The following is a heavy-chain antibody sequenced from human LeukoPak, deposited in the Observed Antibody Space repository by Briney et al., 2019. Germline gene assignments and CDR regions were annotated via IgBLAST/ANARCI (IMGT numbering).Heavy chain of an antibody. Sequence: SETLSLTCTVSGGSISSSYWSWIRQPPGKGLEWIGYIYYSGSTNYNPSLKSRVTISVDTSKNQFSLKLSSVTAADTAVYYCARDGYYDILTGYHPNDAFDIWGQGTMVTVSS. D-gene: IGHD3-9*01. CDR1: GGSISSSY. CDR3: ARDGYYDILTGYHPNDAFDI. V-gene: IGHV4-59*12. CDR2: IYYSGST. J-gene: IGHJ3*02.